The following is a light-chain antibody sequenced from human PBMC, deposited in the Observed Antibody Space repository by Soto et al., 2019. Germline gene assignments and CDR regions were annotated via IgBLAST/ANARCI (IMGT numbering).Light chain of an antibody. CDR1: SSDVGAYNF. CDR2: EVT. V-gene: IGLV2-14*01. Sequence: QSTLTQPASVSGSPGQSITISCTGDSSDVGAYNFVSWYQQYAGKAPKLMIYEVTNRPSGVSHRFSGSKSGNTASLTISGLQAEDEADYYCSSYTGTSVPYVFGTGTKVTVL. CDR3: SSYTGTSVPYV. J-gene: IGLJ1*01.